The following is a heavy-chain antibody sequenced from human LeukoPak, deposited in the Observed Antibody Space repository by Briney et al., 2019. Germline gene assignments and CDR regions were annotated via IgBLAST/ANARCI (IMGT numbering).Heavy chain of an antibody. V-gene: IGHV4-4*09. J-gene: IGHJ6*03. CDR2: IYTSGST. Sequence: SETLSLTCTVSGGSISSYYWSWIRQPPGKGLEWIGYIYTSGSTNYNPSLQSRVTISVDTSKNQFSLKLISATAADTAVYYCARHRSTDYYYYMDVWGKGTTVSVSS. CDR3: ARHRSTDYYYYMDV. CDR1: GGSISSYY.